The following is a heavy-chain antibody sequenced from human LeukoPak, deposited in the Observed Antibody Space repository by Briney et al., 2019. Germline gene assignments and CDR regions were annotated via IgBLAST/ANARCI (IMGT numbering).Heavy chain of an antibody. CDR2: IKRDGSEK. CDR1: GFTFSSCW. J-gene: IGHJ4*02. Sequence: PGGSLRLSCAASGFTFSSCWMSWVSQAPGTGLEWVANIKRDGSEKYYVDSVKVRFTISRDNGKNSLYLQMNSLRVEDTAVYYCARKTGDCWGQGTLVIVSS. CDR3: ARKTGDC. V-gene: IGHV3-7*01. D-gene: IGHD1-14*01.